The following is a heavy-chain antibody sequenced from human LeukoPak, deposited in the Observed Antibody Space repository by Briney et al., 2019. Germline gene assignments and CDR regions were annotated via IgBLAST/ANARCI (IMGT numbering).Heavy chain of an antibody. CDR3: ARTYGDYDWYFDL. Sequence: GESLKVSCKGSGYSFTSYWIGWVRQMPGKGLEWMGIIYPGDSDTRYSPSFQGQVTISADKSISTAYLQWSSLKASDTAMYYCARTYGDYDWYFDLWGRGTLVTVSS. V-gene: IGHV5-51*01. J-gene: IGHJ2*01. D-gene: IGHD4-17*01. CDR1: GYSFTSYW. CDR2: IYPGDSDT.